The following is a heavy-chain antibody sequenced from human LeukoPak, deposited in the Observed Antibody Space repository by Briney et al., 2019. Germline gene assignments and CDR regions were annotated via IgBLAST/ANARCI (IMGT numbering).Heavy chain of an antibody. CDR2: INHSGST. D-gene: IGHD1-14*01. V-gene: IGHV4-34*01. CDR3: ARGAGGWITGLNWFDP. CDR1: GGSYSGYY. J-gene: IGHJ5*02. Sequence: SETLSLTCAVYGGSYSGYYWSWIRQPPGKGLEWIGEINHSGSTNYNPSLKSRVTISVDTSKNQFSLKLSSVTAADTAVYYCARGAGGWITGLNWFDPWGQGTLSPSPQ.